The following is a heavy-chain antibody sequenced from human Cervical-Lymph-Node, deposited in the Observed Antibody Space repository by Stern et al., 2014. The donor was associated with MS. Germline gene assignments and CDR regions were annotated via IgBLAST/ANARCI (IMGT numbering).Heavy chain of an antibody. D-gene: IGHD3-9*01. Sequence: EVQLVESGGGLVQPGGSLRLSCDASGFTFTSYWMGWVRQPPGKGLEWVANVHQDGNDIYYVDSVKGRFTISRDNAEKSLYLQMNSLRVDDTAVYYCARSGAGIGETGFDFWGQGTMVTVSS. CDR3: ARSGAGIGETGFDF. V-gene: IGHV3-7*01. CDR2: VHQDGNDI. J-gene: IGHJ3*01. CDR1: GFTFTSYW.